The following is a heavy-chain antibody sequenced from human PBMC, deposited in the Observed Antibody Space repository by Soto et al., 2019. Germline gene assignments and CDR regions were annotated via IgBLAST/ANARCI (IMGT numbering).Heavy chain of an antibody. CDR1: GHSISNGYY. D-gene: IGHD5-12*01. CDR2: VHHNENT. V-gene: IGHV4-38-2*01. CDR3: ARGADIMATTGDAFDI. Sequence: SETLSLTCAVSGHSISNGYYWGWIRQPPGKGLEWIGNVHHNENTYYNPSLKSRVTISLHTSKNQFSLKVTSVTAADTAVYYCARGADIMATTGDAFDIWGQGTMVTVSS. J-gene: IGHJ3*02.